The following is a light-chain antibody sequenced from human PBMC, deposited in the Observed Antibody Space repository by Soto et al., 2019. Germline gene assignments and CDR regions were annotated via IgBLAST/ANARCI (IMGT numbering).Light chain of an antibody. J-gene: IGLJ1*01. CDR1: SSDVGAYNY. CDR3: TSYTNSSTLGV. V-gene: IGLV2-14*01. CDR2: EVS. Sequence: QSALTQPASVSGSPGQSITISCAGTSSDVGAYNYVSWYQQHPGKAPKLMIYEVSNRPSGVSNRFSGSKSGDTASLTISGLQAEDEAAYYSTSYTNSSTLGVFGTGTKLTVL.